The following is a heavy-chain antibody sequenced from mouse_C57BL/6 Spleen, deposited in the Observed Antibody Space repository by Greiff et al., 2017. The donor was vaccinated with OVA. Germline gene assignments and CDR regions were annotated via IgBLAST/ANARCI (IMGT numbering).Heavy chain of an antibody. CDR1: GYTFTSYW. J-gene: IGHJ4*01. Sequence: QVQLQQPGAELVRPGSSVKLSCKASGYTFTSYWMHWVKQRPIQGLEWIGNIDPSDSETHYNQKFKDKATLTVDKSSSTAYMQLSSLTAEDSAVYYCARCDSSGYPLMDYWGQGTSVTVSS. CDR3: ARCDSSGYPLMDY. V-gene: IGHV1-52*01. CDR2: IDPSDSET. D-gene: IGHD3-2*02.